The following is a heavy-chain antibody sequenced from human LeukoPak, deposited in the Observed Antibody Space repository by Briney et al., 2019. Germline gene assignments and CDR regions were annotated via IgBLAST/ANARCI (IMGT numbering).Heavy chain of an antibody. Sequence: PGGSLRLSCVASGFTFSNFAIRWVRQAPGKGLEWVSAISGSGLSTYYADSVKGRFTISRDNSKNTVYLQMNGLSAEDTAVYYCAKRGGFDSSGYYQPPEDYWGQGTLVTVSS. J-gene: IGHJ4*02. CDR2: ISGSGLST. CDR3: AKRGGFDSSGYYQPPEDY. D-gene: IGHD3-22*01. V-gene: IGHV3-23*01. CDR1: GFTFSNFA.